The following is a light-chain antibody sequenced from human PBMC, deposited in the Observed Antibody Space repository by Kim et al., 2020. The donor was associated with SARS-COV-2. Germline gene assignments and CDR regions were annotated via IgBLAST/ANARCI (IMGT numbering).Light chain of an antibody. Sequence: QSALTQPASVSGSPGQSITISCTGTSSDVGVYNYVSWYQQHPGKAPKVMIYDVSKRPSGVSNRFSGSKSGNTASLTISGLQAEDEADYYCSSYTSSSTLGVFSGGTQLTVL. CDR2: DVS. CDR1: SSDVGVYNY. V-gene: IGLV2-14*01. CDR3: SSYTSSSTLGV. J-gene: IGLJ3*02.